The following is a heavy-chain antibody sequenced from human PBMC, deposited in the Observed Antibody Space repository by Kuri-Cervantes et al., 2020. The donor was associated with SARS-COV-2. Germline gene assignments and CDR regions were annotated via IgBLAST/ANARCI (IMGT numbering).Heavy chain of an antibody. Sequence: GESLKISCEVSGFLFSASAIHWVRQASGKGLEWVGFIRRKAYGGTTEYAASVKGRFTISRDDSKSIAYLQMNSLKTEDTAVYYCTRDSHYYDFWSGLLDYWGQGTLVTVSS. CDR2: IRRKAYGGTT. V-gene: IGHV3-49*04. J-gene: IGHJ4*02. D-gene: IGHD3-3*01. CDR1: GFLFSASA. CDR3: TRDSHYYDFWSGLLDY.